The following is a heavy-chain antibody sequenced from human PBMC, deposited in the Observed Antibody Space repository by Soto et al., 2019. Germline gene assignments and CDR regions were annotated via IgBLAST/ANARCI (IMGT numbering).Heavy chain of an antibody. CDR1: GGSFSGYY. Sequence: QVQLQQWGAGLLKPSETLSLTCAVYGGSFSGYYWSWIRQPPGKGLEWIGEINHSGSTNYNPSLKGRVTISVDTSKNQFSLKLSSVTAADTAVYYCARGYCSSTSCHNYFEYWGQGTLVTVSS. J-gene: IGHJ4*02. CDR3: ARGYCSSTSCHNYFEY. D-gene: IGHD2-2*01. CDR2: INHSGST. V-gene: IGHV4-34*01.